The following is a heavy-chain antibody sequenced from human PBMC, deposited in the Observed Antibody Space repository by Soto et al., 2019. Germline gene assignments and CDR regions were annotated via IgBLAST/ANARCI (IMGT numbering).Heavy chain of an antibody. CDR3: AHRGGATVGLYYFDY. Sequence: SGPTLVNPTQTLTLTCTFSGFSLSTTGVGVSWIRQPPGKALEWLALIYWHDVKRYSPSLKSRLSITKDTSKNQVVLTMTDMDPVDIALYYCAHRGGATVGLYYFDYWGQGALVTVSS. J-gene: IGHJ4*02. D-gene: IGHD3-16*01. CDR1: GFSLSTTGVG. CDR2: IYWHDVK. V-gene: IGHV2-5*01.